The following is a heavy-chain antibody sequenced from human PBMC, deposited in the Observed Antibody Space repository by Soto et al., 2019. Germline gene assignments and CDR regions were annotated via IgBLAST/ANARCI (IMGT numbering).Heavy chain of an antibody. D-gene: IGHD2-8*01. CDR1: GFSVNTFY. CDR2: IYTGDRT. V-gene: IGHV3-66*01. J-gene: IGHJ5*01. Sequence: EMQLVESGGGLVQPGGSLRLSCEASGFSVNTFYMNWVRQSPARGLEWVSVIYTGDRTLYADSVRGRFTISRDNSKNTLYLQMNSLTAEDTAVYFCVTEFYYRFESWGQGTQVTVSS. CDR3: VTEFYYRFES.